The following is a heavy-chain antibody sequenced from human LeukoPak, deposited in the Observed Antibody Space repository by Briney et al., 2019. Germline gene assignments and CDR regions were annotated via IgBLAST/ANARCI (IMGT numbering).Heavy chain of an antibody. J-gene: IGHJ4*02. CDR2: ISGNGGTK. Sequence: GGSLRLSCAAPRFIFSGYGMHWVRQAPGKGLEWVSYISGNGGTKYDADSVKGRFIMTRDSAKKSVYLQMTSLRVEDTAVYYCGRGIPVDYWGQGLLVTVSS. CDR1: RFIFSGYG. V-gene: IGHV3-48*04. CDR3: GRGIPVDY.